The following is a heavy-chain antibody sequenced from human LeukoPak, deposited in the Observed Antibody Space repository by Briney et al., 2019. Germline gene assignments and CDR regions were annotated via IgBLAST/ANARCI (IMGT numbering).Heavy chain of an antibody. V-gene: IGHV4-59*01. CDR3: ARGPNYPSPSPFDY. Sequence: PSVTLSLTCTVSGGSISSYYWSWIRQPPGKGLEWIGYIYYSGSTNYNPSLKSRVTISVDTSKNQFSLKLSSVTAADTAVYYCARGPNYPSPSPFDYWGQGTLVTVSS. CDR2: IYYSGST. CDR1: GGSISSYY. J-gene: IGHJ4*02. D-gene: IGHD5-24*01.